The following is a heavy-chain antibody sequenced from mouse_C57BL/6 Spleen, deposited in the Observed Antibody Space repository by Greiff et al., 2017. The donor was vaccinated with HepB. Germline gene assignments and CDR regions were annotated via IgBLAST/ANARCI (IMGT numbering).Heavy chain of an antibody. CDR1: GYTFTSYW. D-gene: IGHD1-1*01. J-gene: IGHJ4*01. Sequence: VQLQQPGTELVKPGASVKLSCKASGYTFTSYWMHWVKQRPGQGLEWIGNINPSNGGTNYNEKFKSKATLTVDKSSSTAYMQLSSLTSEDSAVYYCARVTTVVATDYAMDYWGQGTSVTVSS. CDR2: INPSNGGT. V-gene: IGHV1-53*01. CDR3: ARVTTVVATDYAMDY.